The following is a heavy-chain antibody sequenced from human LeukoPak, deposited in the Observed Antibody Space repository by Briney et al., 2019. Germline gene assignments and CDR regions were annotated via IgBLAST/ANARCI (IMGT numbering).Heavy chain of an antibody. Sequence: PGQSLRLSCAASGFTFRDYYMSWIRQAPGKGLEWLSYIDSRGDTKSYSDSVKGRFTISRDNSNNSLYLQMSRLRAEDTAVYYCVKRAIVVVPAAINYFDYWGQGTLVTVSS. CDR3: VKRAIVVVPAAINYFDY. D-gene: IGHD2-2*01. CDR1: GFTFRDYY. J-gene: IGHJ4*02. V-gene: IGHV3-11*01. CDR2: IDSRGDTK.